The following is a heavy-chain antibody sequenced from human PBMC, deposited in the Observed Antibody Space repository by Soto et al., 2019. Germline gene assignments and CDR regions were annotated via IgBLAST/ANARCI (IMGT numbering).Heavy chain of an antibody. CDR2: ISPFNANT. V-gene: IGHV1-18*01. CDR3: TRGRKGNDY. Sequence: QVQLVQSGGVVKKPGASVKVSCKASGYTFSSYGISWVRQATGQGLEWRGWISPFNANTNYAQNYQGRVTMTTDTYTSTAYMELRSMRSDDSAMYYCTRGRKGNDYWGQGTLVTVSS. D-gene: IGHD6-13*01. J-gene: IGHJ4*02. CDR1: GYTFSSYG.